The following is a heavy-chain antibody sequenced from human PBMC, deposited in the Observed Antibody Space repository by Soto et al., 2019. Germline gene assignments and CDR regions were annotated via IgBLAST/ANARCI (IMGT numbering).Heavy chain of an antibody. Sequence: AQLSESGGGLVRPGGSLRVSCAASGFGFGSYAMAWIRQAPGKGLEWVSSISGSGLVTYYADSVRGRFAVSRDNSRNTLFLQMHSLRAEDTAVYYCARTRGTHCSGGSCYYFDIWGRGTLVSV. CDR1: GFGFGSYA. CDR2: ISGSGLVT. CDR3: ARTRGTHCSGGSCYYFDI. J-gene: IGHJ4*02. V-gene: IGHV3-23*01. D-gene: IGHD2-15*01.